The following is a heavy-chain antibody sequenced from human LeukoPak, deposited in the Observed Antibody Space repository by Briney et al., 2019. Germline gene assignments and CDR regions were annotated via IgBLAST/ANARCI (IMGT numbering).Heavy chain of an antibody. Sequence: ASEKVSCKASGYTFTGYYMHWVRQAPGQGLEWMGWINPNSGGTNYAQKFQGRVTMTRDTSISTAYMELSRLRSDDTAVYYCARGAFYYDNAFDIWGQGTMVTVSS. D-gene: IGHD3-22*01. J-gene: IGHJ3*02. CDR3: ARGAFYYDNAFDI. V-gene: IGHV1-2*02. CDR2: INPNSGGT. CDR1: GYTFTGYY.